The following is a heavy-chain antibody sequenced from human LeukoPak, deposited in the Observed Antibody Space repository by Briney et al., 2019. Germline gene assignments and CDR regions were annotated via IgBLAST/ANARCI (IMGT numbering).Heavy chain of an antibody. V-gene: IGHV4-61*08. CDR3: ARDRGEGIVGTFDY. J-gene: IGHJ4*02. CDR2: IYYSGST. D-gene: IGHD1-26*01. CDR1: GGSISSGGYY. Sequence: PSETLSLTCTVSGGSISSGGYYWSWIRQHPGKGLEWIGYIYYSGSTHYNPSLKSRVTMSVDTSKNQFSLRLSSVTPADTAVYYCARDRGEGIVGTFDYWGQGTLVTVSS.